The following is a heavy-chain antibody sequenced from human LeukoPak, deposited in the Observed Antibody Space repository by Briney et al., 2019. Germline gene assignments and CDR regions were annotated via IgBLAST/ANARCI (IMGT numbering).Heavy chain of an antibody. V-gene: IGHV3-64*01. CDR1: GFTFSDYA. D-gene: IGHD6-19*01. Sequence: GGSLRLSCAASGFTFSDYAMHWVRQAPGKDLEYVSAISSNGGSIHYANSVKGRFTISRDNSKNTLYLQMDGLRAEDMAVYYCARDTCGCGSGWHLYWYFDLWGRGTLVTVSS. CDR2: ISSNGGSI. CDR3: ARDTCGCGSGWHLYWYFDL. J-gene: IGHJ2*01.